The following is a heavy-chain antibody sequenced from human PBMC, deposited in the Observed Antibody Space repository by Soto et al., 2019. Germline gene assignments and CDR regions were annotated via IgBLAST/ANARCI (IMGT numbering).Heavy chain of an antibody. D-gene: IGHD1-1*01. CDR1: GGFVSSGSYY. J-gene: IGHJ3*02. CDR3: ARVERGTATTVVDAFDI. CDR2: MSHSGGT. Sequence: QVQLQQWGAGLLKPSETLSLTCAVYGGFVSSGSYYWSWSRQPPGKGLEWIGEMSHSGGTHFNPSLQSRVTISVETSKNQFSLKMSSVTAADTALYYCARVERGTATTVVDAFDIWGPGTMVTVSS. V-gene: IGHV4-34*01.